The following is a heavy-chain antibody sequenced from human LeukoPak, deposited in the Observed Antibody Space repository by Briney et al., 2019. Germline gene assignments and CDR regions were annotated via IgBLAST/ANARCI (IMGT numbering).Heavy chain of an antibody. Sequence: GGSLRLSCAASGFTFSNAWMSWVRQAPGKGLEWVGRIKGKTDGGTTDYAAPVKGRFTISRDDSKNTLYLQMNSLKTEDTAVYYCTTDYLYEVGAIKDYFDYWGQGTLVTVSS. CDR1: GFTFSNAW. D-gene: IGHD1-26*01. CDR3: TTDYLYEVGAIKDYFDY. CDR2: IKGKTDGGTT. V-gene: IGHV3-15*01. J-gene: IGHJ4*02.